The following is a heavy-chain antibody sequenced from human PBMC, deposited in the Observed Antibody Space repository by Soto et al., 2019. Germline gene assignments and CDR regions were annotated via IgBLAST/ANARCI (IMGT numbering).Heavy chain of an antibody. J-gene: IGHJ3*02. D-gene: IGHD6-19*01. V-gene: IGHV3-33*01. CDR2: IYHDGSKT. CDR3: ARDVCSGGPYDAADI. CDR1: GFTFSSYG. Sequence: QVQLVESGGGVVQPGWSLRLSCAASGFTFSSYGMHWVRQAPGKGLEWVAIIYHDGSKTYYGDSVKGRFTISRDNSKNTVYLQVSSLRADDTASYYWARDVCSGGPYDAADIWGQGTVVSVSS.